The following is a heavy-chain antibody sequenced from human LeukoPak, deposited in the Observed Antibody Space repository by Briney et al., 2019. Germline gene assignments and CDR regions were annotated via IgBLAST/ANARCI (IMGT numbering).Heavy chain of an antibody. CDR1: GGSISSYY. Sequence: TSETLSLTCTVSGGSISSYYWSWIRQPPGKGLEWIGYIYYSGSTKYNPSLKSRVTISVDTSKNQFSLKLSSVTAADTAVYYCASNTPGYFDLWGRGTLVTVSS. CDR2: IYYSGST. CDR3: ASNTPGYFDL. J-gene: IGHJ2*01. V-gene: IGHV4-59*08.